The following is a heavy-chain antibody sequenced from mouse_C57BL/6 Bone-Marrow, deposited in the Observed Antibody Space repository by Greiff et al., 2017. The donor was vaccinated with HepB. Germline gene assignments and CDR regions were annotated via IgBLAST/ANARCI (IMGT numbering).Heavy chain of an antibody. CDR2: ISSCSSTI. J-gene: IGHJ3*01. CDR1: GFTFSDYG. Sequence: EVQVVESGGGLVKPGGSLKLSCAASGFTFSDYGMHWVRQAPEQGLEWVAYISSCSSTIYYADTVKGRFTISRDHAKNTLFLQMTSLRSEDTAMYYCARMKVYWFAYWGQGTLVTVSA. V-gene: IGHV5-17*01. D-gene: IGHD2-14*01. CDR3: ARMKVYWFAY.